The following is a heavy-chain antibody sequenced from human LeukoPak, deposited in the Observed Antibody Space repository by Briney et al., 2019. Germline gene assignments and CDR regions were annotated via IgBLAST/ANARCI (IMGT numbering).Heavy chain of an antibody. V-gene: IGHV1-2*02. CDR3: AREGIRGPWWYFDL. CDR2: INPNSGGT. Sequence: GASVKVSCKASGYTFTGYYMHWVRQAPGQGLEWMGWINPNSGGTNYAQKFQGRVTMTRDTSISTAYMELSRLRSDDTAVYYCAREGIRGPWWYFDLWGRGTLVTVSS. J-gene: IGHJ2*01. CDR1: GYTFTGYY.